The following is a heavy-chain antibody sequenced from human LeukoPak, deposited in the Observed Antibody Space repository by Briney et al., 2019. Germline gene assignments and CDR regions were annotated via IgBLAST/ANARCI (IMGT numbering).Heavy chain of an antibody. CDR2: ISYSGST. V-gene: IGHV4-31*03. CDR1: GGSISSGGYY. D-gene: IGHD3-22*01. Sequence: PSETLSLTCTVSGGSISSGGYYWSWIRQHPGKGLEWIAYISYSGSTYYNPSLKSRVTMSVDTSKNQFSLKLRSVTAADTAVYYCARAPMIVVVIPSGGAFDIWGQGTMVTVSS. J-gene: IGHJ3*02. CDR3: ARAPMIVVVIPSGGAFDI.